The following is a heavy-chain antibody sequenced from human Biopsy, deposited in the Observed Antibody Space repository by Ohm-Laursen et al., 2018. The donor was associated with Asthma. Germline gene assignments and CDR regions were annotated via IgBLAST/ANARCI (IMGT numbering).Heavy chain of an antibody. CDR2: ISASGSTK. D-gene: IGHD6-13*01. CDR1: GFYFRDYF. CDR3: ARVLESSSRGPFYFFALDV. Sequence: SPRLSCAASGFYFRDYFMTWMRQAPGKGLEWVASISASGSTKYPSESVQGRSTISRDNAQNLLILEMDSLRADDTGIYYCARVLESSSRGPFYFFALDVWGQGTPVAVS. J-gene: IGHJ6*02. V-gene: IGHV3-11*01.